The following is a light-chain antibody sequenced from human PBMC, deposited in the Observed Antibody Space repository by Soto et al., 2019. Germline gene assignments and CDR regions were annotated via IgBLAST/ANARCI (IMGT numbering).Light chain of an antibody. CDR3: QQYGSSPQT. V-gene: IGKV3-20*01. J-gene: IGKJ1*01. Sequence: TQSPGTLSLSPGERATLACRASQRVSGSFLAWYQQKPGQAPRLLIYIASSRATGIPDRFSGSGSGTDFTLTISRLEPEDFAVYYCQQYGSSPQTFGQGTKVEIK. CDR1: QRVSGSF. CDR2: IAS.